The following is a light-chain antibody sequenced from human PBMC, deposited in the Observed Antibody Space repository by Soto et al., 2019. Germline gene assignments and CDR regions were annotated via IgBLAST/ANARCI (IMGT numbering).Light chain of an antibody. CDR3: QHSSSTSSST. CDR1: QSISTF. J-gene: IGKJ2*01. CDR2: AAS. V-gene: IGKV1-39*01. Sequence: DIQMTQSPSSLSASVGDRVTITCRASQSISTFLNWYQQKPGKAPKVLIYAASSLQSGVPSRFSGSGSGTDFTLTISSLQPEDFATYYCQHSSSTSSSTFGQGTKLEIK.